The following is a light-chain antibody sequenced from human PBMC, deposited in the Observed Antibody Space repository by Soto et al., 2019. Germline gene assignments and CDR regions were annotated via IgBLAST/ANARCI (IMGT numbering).Light chain of an antibody. CDR3: QQYDNLPLT. V-gene: IGKV1-33*01. J-gene: IGKJ3*01. CDR1: QDISNS. Sequence: DIQMTQSPSSLSASVGDRVTITCQASQDISNSLTWYQQKPGKAPKLLIYAASNLESVVPSRFSGSGSGTDFTFTISSLQPEDIASYYCQQYDNLPLTFGPGTKVDIK. CDR2: AAS.